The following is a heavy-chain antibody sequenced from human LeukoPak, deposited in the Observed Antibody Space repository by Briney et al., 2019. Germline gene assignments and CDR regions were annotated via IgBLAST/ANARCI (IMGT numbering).Heavy chain of an antibody. CDR3: ARAWGYYGSGSYYNNWFDP. J-gene: IGHJ5*02. V-gene: IGHV4-4*07. Sequence: SETLSLTCTVSGGSISSYYWSWIRQPAGKGLEWIGRIYTSGSTNYNPSLKSRVTMSVDTSKNQFSLKLSSVTAADTAVYYCARAWGYYGSGSYYNNWFDPRGQGTLVTVSS. CDR1: GGSISSYY. CDR2: IYTSGST. D-gene: IGHD3-10*01.